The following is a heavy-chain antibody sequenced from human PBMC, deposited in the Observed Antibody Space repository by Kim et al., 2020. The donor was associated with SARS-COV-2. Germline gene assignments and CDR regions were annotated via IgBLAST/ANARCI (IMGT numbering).Heavy chain of an antibody. CDR2: IYYSGST. J-gene: IGHJ4*02. CDR3: ARIAVDIVATVLGVGYCSGGSCYVYFDY. CDR1: GGSISSGGYY. Sequence: SETLSLTCTVSGGSISSGGYYWSWIRQHPGKGLEWIGYIYYSGSTYYNPSLKRRVTISVDTSKNQFSLKLSSVTAADTAVYYCARIAVDIVATVLGVGYCSGGSCYVYFDYWGQGTLVTVSS. V-gene: IGHV4-31*03. D-gene: IGHD2-15*01.